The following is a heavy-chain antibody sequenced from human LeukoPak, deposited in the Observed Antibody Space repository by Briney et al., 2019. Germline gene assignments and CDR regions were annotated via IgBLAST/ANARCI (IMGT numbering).Heavy chain of an antibody. J-gene: IGHJ4*02. D-gene: IGHD3-22*01. CDR1: GFTVSSNY. Sequence: GGSLRLSCAASGFTVSSNYMSWVRQAPGKGLEWVSVIYSGGSTYYADSVKGRFTISRDNSKNTLYLQMNSLRAEDTAVYYCARAWYYYDSSGYRDWGQGTLVTVSP. CDR3: ARAWYYYDSSGYRD. CDR2: IYSGGST. V-gene: IGHV3-53*01.